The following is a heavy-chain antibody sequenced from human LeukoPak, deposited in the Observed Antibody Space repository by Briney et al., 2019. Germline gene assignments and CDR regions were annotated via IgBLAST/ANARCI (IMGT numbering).Heavy chain of an antibody. D-gene: IGHD2-2*01. Sequence: ASVKVSCKASGYTFTSYYMHWVRQAPGQGLEWMGIINPSGGSTSYAQKFQGRVTMTRDMSTSTVYMELSSLRSEDTAVYYCARAEVVVPAAPQGYYYMDVWGKGTTVTISS. CDR1: GYTFTSYY. J-gene: IGHJ6*03. V-gene: IGHV1-46*01. CDR3: ARAEVVVPAAPQGYYYMDV. CDR2: INPSGGST.